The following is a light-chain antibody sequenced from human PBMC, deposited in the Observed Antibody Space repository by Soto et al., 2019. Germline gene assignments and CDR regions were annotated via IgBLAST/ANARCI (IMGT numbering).Light chain of an antibody. CDR1: QSVSSY. V-gene: IGKV3-11*01. J-gene: IGKJ1*01. Sequence: EIVLTQSPATLSLSPGERGTLSCRASQSVSSYLAWYQQKPGQAPRLLIYDASNRATGIPARFSGSGFGTDFTLTISSLEPEDFAVYYCQQRSNWPSTFGQGTKVDIK. CDR3: QQRSNWPST. CDR2: DAS.